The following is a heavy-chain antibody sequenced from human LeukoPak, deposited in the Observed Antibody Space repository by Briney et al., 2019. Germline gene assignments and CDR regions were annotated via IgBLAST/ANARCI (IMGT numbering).Heavy chain of an antibody. CDR1: GGSFSGYY. Sequence: SETLSLTCAVYGGSFSGYYWSWIRQPPGKGLEWIGEINHSGSTNYNPSLKSRVTISVDTSKNQFSLKLSSVTEADTAVYYCARCSSGSYRDYWGQGTLVTVSS. D-gene: IGHD6-19*01. CDR2: INHSGST. CDR3: ARCSSGSYRDY. J-gene: IGHJ4*02. V-gene: IGHV4-34*01.